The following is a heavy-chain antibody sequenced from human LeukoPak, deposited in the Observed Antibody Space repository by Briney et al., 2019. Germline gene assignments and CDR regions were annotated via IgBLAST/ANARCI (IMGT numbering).Heavy chain of an antibody. CDR1: GFSFSDQY. J-gene: IGHJ4*02. V-gene: IGHV3-72*01. CDR2: ARNKAQSHTT. CDR3: AKVQIPSSGWSPYYFDY. D-gene: IGHD6-19*01. Sequence: GGSLRLSCAASGFSFSDQYMDWVRQAPGKGLEWVARARNKAQSHTTVYAASVTGRFTISRDDSKSSLYLQMNSLKTEDTAVYYCAKVQIPSSGWSPYYFDYWGQGTLVTVSS.